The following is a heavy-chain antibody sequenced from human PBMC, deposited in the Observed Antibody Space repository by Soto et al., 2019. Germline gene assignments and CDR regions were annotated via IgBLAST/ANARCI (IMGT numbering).Heavy chain of an antibody. Sequence: PSETLSLTCTVSGGSISSYYWSWIRQPPGKGLEWIGYIYYSGSTNYNPSLKSRVTISLDTSKNQFSLKVDSVTAADTAVYYCARVTVTNWFDPWGQGTLVTVSS. J-gene: IGHJ5*02. CDR1: GGSISSYY. CDR2: IYYSGST. CDR3: ARVTVTNWFDP. V-gene: IGHV4-59*01. D-gene: IGHD4-17*01.